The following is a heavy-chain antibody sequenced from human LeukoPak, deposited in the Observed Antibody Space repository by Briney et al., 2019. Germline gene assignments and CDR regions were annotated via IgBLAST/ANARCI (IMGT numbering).Heavy chain of an antibody. D-gene: IGHD2-2*01. CDR3: ARGDIVVVPAAREYFQH. Sequence: ASVKVSCKASGHTFTSYAMHWVRQAPGQRLEWMGWINAGNGNTKYSQKFQGRVTITRDTSASTAYMELSSLRSGDTAVYYCARGDIVVVPAAREYFQHWGQGTLVTVSS. CDR2: INAGNGNT. J-gene: IGHJ1*01. V-gene: IGHV1-3*01. CDR1: GHTFTSYA.